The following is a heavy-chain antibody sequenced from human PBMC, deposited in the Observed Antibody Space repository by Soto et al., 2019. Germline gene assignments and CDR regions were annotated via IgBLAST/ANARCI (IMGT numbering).Heavy chain of an antibody. V-gene: IGHV3-30*18. J-gene: IGHJ4*02. D-gene: IGHD3-10*01. CDR3: AKESGWFGEFNRAGYFDY. Sequence: PGVSLRLSCAASGFTFSSYGMHWVRQAPGKGLEWVAVISYDGSNKYYADSVKGRFTISRDNSKNTLYLQMNSLRAEDTAVYYCAKESGWFGEFNRAGYFDYWGQGTLVTVSS. CDR2: ISYDGSNK. CDR1: GFTFSSYG.